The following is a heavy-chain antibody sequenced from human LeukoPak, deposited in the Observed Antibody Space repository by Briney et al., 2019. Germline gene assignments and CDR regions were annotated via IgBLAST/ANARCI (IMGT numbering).Heavy chain of an antibody. J-gene: IGHJ4*02. V-gene: IGHV3-30*03. CDR1: GFTFSAYG. Sequence: GGSLRLSCAASGFTFSAYGMHWVRQAPGKGLEWVAVISNDGSNKYYEDSVKGRFTISRDNSKSTMYLQMNSLRAEDTAVYYCARDKRNGYSGYERGYWGQGTLVTVSS. CDR2: ISNDGSNK. D-gene: IGHD5-12*01. CDR3: ARDKRNGYSGYERGY.